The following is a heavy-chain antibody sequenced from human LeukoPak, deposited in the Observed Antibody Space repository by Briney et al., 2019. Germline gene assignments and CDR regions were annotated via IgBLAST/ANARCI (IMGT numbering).Heavy chain of an antibody. J-gene: IGHJ3*02. Sequence: PSETLSLTCTVPSGSIGSYYWSWIRQPPGKGLEWIGYIYYTGSTDYNPSLKSRVTILVDRSKNQFSLKLSSLTAADTAVYYCARVTGYSGYDCAFDTWGQGTMVTVSS. CDR1: SGSIGSYY. V-gene: IGHV4-59*01. CDR2: IYYTGST. D-gene: IGHD5-12*01. CDR3: ARVTGYSGYDCAFDT.